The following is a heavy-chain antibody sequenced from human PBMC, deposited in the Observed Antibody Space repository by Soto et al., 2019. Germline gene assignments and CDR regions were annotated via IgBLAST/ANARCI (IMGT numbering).Heavy chain of an antibody. CDR3: ASGQFSSAWYRAEYLQH. CDR1: GGSISRGGYY. Sequence: LCGGSISRGGYYWSWIRQHPGEGLEGIGDIFYSGNPQYNPSLKSRVIISVDTSKNQFSLKLSSVTAADTAVYYCASGQFSSAWYRAEYLQHWGQGTLVTVSS. V-gene: IGHV4-31*02. CDR2: IFYSGNP. D-gene: IGHD6-19*01. J-gene: IGHJ1*01.